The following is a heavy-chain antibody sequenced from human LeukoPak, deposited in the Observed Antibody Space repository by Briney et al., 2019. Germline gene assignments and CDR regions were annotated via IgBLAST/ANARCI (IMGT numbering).Heavy chain of an antibody. CDR3: ARGVSITIFDP. CDR2: IYYSGST. V-gene: IGHV4-39*07. Sequence: SETLSLTCTVSGGSISSSSYCWGWIRQPPGKGLEWIGSIYYSGSTYYNPSLKSRVTISVDTSKNQFSLKLSSVTAADTAVYYCARGVSITIFDPWGQGTLVTVSS. D-gene: IGHD3-10*01. CDR1: GGSISSSSYC. J-gene: IGHJ5*02.